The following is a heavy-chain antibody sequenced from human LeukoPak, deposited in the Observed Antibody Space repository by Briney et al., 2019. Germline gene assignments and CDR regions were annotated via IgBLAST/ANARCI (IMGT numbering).Heavy chain of an antibody. J-gene: IGHJ1*01. V-gene: IGHV4-59*08. CDR1: GVTISVYY. D-gene: IGHD3-22*01. CDR2: IYYSGST. CDR3: ARHSKYYYDSSGSYVGYFQH. Sequence: KPSVTLSFTCTGSGVTISVYYWSWIRHPPGKGLEWVGYIYYSGSTNYNHSLKSRITISVDTSKNQFSLKLCSVTAADTAVYYCARHSKYYYDSSGSYVGYFQHWGQGNLVTVSS.